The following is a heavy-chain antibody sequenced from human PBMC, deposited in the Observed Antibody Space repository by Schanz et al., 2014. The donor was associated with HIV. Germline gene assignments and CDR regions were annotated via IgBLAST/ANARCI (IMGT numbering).Heavy chain of an antibody. V-gene: IGHV3-66*01. CDR3: ARGLGY. CDR1: GFTFSSYA. Sequence: EVQLLESGGDLVQPGKSLKLSCTASGFTFSSYAMTWVRQAPGKGLEWVSIIHSGGSTYYADSVKGRFTISRDSSKNTLFLQMNSLRAEDTAVYYCARGLGYWGQGTLVTVSS. CDR2: IHSGGST. J-gene: IGHJ4*02.